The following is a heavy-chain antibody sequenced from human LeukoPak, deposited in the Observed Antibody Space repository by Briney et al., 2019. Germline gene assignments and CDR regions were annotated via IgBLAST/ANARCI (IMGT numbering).Heavy chain of an antibody. CDR3: ARANLYYDFWSGYYNLGRNQYGMDV. CDR1: GGSISSYY. J-gene: IGHJ6*02. Sequence: SETLSLTCTVSGGSISSYYWSWIQQPPGKGLEWIGYIYYSGSTNYNPSLKSRVTISVDTSKNQFSLKLSSVTAADTAVYYCARANLYYDFWSGYYNLGRNQYGMDVWGQGTTVTVSS. V-gene: IGHV4-59*01. CDR2: IYYSGST. D-gene: IGHD3-3*01.